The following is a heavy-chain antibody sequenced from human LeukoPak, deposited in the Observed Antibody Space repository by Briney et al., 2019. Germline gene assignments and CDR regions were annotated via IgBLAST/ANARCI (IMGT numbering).Heavy chain of an antibody. V-gene: IGHV3-30-3*01. J-gene: IGHJ6*02. CDR3: ASHYCSGGSCYSLNYGMDV. D-gene: IGHD2-15*01. CDR1: GFTFSSYA. CDR2: ISYDGSNK. Sequence: PGRSLRLSCAASGFTFSSYAMHWVRQAPGKGLEWVAVISYDGSNKYYADSVKGRFTISRDNSKNTLYLQMNSLGAEDTAVYYCASHYCSGGSCYSLNYGMDVWGQGTTVTVSS.